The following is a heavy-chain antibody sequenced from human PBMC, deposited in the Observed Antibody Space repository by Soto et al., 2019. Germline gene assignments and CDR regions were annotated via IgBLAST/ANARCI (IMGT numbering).Heavy chain of an antibody. CDR2: IIPLTDTI. V-gene: IGHV1-69*06. Sequence: VQLVQSGAEVKKPGSSVRVSCKASGGTFSNYAISWVRQAPGQGLEWMGAIIPLTDTINYAQRFQGRVTITADKSTTTAFMEVSSLRSEDTAVYYCARDDCSSNSCYKSGMGVWGQGTTVIVSS. CDR3: ARDDCSSNSCYKSGMGV. CDR1: GGTFSNYA. J-gene: IGHJ6*02. D-gene: IGHD2-2*02.